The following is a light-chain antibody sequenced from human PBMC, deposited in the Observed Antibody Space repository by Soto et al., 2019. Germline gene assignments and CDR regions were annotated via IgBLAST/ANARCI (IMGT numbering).Light chain of an antibody. CDR3: QQYNNWPPWT. J-gene: IGKJ1*01. V-gene: IGKV3-15*01. CDR2: GAS. CDR1: QSVSTY. Sequence: EIVLTQSPATLSLSPGDRATLSCRASQSVSTYLAWYQQRPGQAPRLLIYGASTRATGIPARFSGSGSGTEFTLTISSLQSEDFAVYYCQQYNNWPPWTFGQGTKVDIK.